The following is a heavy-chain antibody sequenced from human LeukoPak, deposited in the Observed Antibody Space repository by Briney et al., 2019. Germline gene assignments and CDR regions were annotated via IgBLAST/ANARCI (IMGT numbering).Heavy chain of an antibody. CDR2: ISYDGSNK. V-gene: IGHV3-30*18. CDR3: AKLAVAGNNAFDI. J-gene: IGHJ3*02. CDR1: GFTFSSYG. D-gene: IGHD6-19*01. Sequence: GGSLRLSCAASGFTFSSYGMHWVRQAPGKGLEWEAVISYDGSNKYYADSVKGRFTISRDNSKNTLYLQMNSLRAEDTAVYYCAKLAVAGNNAFDIWGQGTMVTVSS.